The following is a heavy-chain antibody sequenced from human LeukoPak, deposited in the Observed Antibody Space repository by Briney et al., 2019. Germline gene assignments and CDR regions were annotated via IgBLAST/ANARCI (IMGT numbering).Heavy chain of an antibody. D-gene: IGHD3-22*01. J-gene: IGHJ4*02. CDR2: IKQDGSGK. V-gene: IGHV3-7*04. Sequence: GGSLRLSCAASGFTFSSYWMSWVRQAPGKGLEWVANIKQDGSGKYYVDSVKGRFTISRDNAENSLFLQMNSLRAEETAVYYCARGEYYYDGGYWGRGTLVTVSS. CDR3: ARGEYYYDGGY. CDR1: GFTFSSYW.